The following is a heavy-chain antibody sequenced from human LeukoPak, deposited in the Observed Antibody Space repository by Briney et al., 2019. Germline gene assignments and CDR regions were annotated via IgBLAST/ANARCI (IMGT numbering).Heavy chain of an antibody. CDR1: GFTLSSYW. CDR2: IKQDGSEK. V-gene: IGHV3-7*04. D-gene: IGHD5-18*01. Sequence: SGGSLRLSCAASGFTLSSYWMSWVRQAPGRGLEWVANIKQDGSEKYYVDSVKGRFTISRDNAKNSLYLQMNSLRAEDTAVYYCARGDTPFDYWGQGTLVTVPS. CDR3: ARGDTPFDY. J-gene: IGHJ4*02.